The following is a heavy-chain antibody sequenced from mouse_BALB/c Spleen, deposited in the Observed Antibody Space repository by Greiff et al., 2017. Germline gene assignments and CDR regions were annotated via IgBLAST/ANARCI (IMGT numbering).Heavy chain of an antibody. J-gene: IGHJ4*01. Sequence: EVKVVESGGGLVQPGGSRKLSCAASGFTFSSFGMHWVRQAPEKGLEWVAYISSGSSTIYYADTVKGRFTISRDNPKNTLFLQMTSLRSEDTAMYYGARGSSAYLYYAMDYWGQGTSVTVSS. CDR3: ARGSSAYLYYAMDY. CDR2: ISSGSSTI. V-gene: IGHV5-17*02. CDR1: GFTFSSFG. D-gene: IGHD3-1*01.